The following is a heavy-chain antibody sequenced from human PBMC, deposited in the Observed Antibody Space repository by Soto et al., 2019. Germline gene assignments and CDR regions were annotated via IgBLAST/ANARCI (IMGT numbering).Heavy chain of an antibody. J-gene: IGHJ6*02. V-gene: IGHV4-4*02. CDR2: IYHSGST. D-gene: IGHD3-10*01. CDR3: ARVEGYYYGSWSYYNRTNYDCGMDV. CDR1: GGSISSSNW. Sequence: SETLSLTCAVSGGSISSSNWWSWVRQPPGKGLEWIGEIYHSGSTNYNPSLKSRVTISVDKSKNQFSLKLSSVTAAGTAVYYCARVEGYYYGSWSYYNRTNYDCGMDVWGQGPTVTVSS.